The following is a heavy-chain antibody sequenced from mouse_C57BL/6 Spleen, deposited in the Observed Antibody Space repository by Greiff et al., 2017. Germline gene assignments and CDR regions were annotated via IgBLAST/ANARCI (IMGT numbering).Heavy chain of an antibody. J-gene: IGHJ2*01. CDR3: ARRGSYDGYSYFDY. V-gene: IGHV1-9*01. D-gene: IGHD2-3*01. CDR1: GYTFTGYW. Sequence: QVQLKQSGAELMKPGATVKLSCKATGYTFTGYWIEWVKQRPGHGLEWIGEILPGSGSTNYNEKFKGKATLTADTSSNTAYMQLSSLTTEDSAIYYCARRGSYDGYSYFDYWGQGTTLTVSS. CDR2: ILPGSGST.